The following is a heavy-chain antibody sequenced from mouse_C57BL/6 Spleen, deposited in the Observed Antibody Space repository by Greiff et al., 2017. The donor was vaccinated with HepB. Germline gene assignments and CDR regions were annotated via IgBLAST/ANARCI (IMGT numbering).Heavy chain of an antibody. V-gene: IGHV14-2*01. D-gene: IGHD1-1*01. Sequence: EVKLMESGAELVKPGASVKLSCTASGFNIKDYYMHWVKQRTEQGLEWIGRIDPEDGETKYAPKFQGKATITADTSSNTAYLQLSSLTSEDTAVYYCARSTTVLYYYAMDYWGQGTSVTVSS. J-gene: IGHJ4*01. CDR3: ARSTTVLYYYAMDY. CDR1: GFNIKDYY. CDR2: IDPEDGET.